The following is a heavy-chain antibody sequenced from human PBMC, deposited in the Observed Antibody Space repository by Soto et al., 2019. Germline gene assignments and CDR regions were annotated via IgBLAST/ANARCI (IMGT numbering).Heavy chain of an antibody. Sequence: GGSLRLSCAASGFTFSDYYMSWIRQAPGKGLEWVSYISSSGSTIYYADSVKGRFTISRDNAKNSLYLQMNSLRAEDTAVYYFSCTAAAIPGLRDAFDIWGQGTMVTVSS. J-gene: IGHJ3*02. CDR3: SCTAAAIPGLRDAFDI. CDR1: GFTFSDYY. D-gene: IGHD2-2*02. CDR2: ISSSGSTI. V-gene: IGHV3-11*01.